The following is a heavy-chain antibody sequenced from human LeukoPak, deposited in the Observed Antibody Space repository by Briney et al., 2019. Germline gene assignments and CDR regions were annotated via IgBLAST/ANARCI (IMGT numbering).Heavy chain of an antibody. CDR2: IKSKTDGGTT. D-gene: IGHD3-22*01. J-gene: IGHJ4*02. CDR3: TTSDYYDSKGDY. Sequence: PGGSLRLSCAASGFTFSNAWMSWVRQAPGKGLEWGGRIKSKTDGGTTDYAAPVKGRFTISRDDSKNTLYLQMNSLKTEDTAVYYCTTSDYYDSKGDYWGQGTLVTVSS. CDR1: GFTFSNAW. V-gene: IGHV3-15*01.